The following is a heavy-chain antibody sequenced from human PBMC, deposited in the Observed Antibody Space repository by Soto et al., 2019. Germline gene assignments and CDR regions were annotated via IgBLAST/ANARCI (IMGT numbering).Heavy chain of an antibody. CDR1: GYTFTTYD. D-gene: IGHD3-22*01. Sequence: QVQLVQSGGEVKKPGASVKVACKASGYTFTTYDLSWVRQAPGQGLAWMGWISAYNGNTNYAQNLQGRVTMTTDTSTSTAYMELRSLRSDDTAVYYCARVIGYYYRMDVWGQGTTVTVSS. V-gene: IGHV1-18*01. CDR2: ISAYNGNT. CDR3: ARVIGYYYRMDV. J-gene: IGHJ6*02.